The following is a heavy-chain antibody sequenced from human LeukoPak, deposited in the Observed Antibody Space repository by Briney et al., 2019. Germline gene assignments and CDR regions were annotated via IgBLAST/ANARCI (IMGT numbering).Heavy chain of an antibody. Sequence: SETLSLTCTVSGGSISSSSYYRGWIRQPPGKGLEWIGSIYYSGSTSYNPSLKSRVTISVDTSKNQFSLKLSSVTAADTAVYYCARHRASYGAFDIWGHGTLVTVSS. D-gene: IGHD3-10*01. CDR3: ARHRASYGAFDI. V-gene: IGHV4-39*01. CDR2: IYYSGST. J-gene: IGHJ3*02. CDR1: GGSISSSSYY.